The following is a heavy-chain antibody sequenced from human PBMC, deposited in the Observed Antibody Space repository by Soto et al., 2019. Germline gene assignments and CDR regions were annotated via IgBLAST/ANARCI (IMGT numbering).Heavy chain of an antibody. CDR2: IYYSGST. V-gene: IGHV4-59*01. D-gene: IGHD6-19*01. Sequence: SETLSLTCTVSGGSISSYYWSWIRQPPGKGLEWIGYIYYSGSTNYNPSLKSRVTISVDTSKNQFSLKLSSVTAADAAVHYCARGIAVAGFNYYGMDAWGQGTTVTVSS. CDR3: ARGIAVAGFNYYGMDA. J-gene: IGHJ6*02. CDR1: GGSISSYY.